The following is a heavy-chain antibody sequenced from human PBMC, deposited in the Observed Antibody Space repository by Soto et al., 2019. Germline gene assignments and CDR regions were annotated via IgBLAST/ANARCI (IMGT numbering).Heavy chain of an antibody. V-gene: IGHV3-23*01. CDR2: ISGSGGST. CDR3: ARRSSGWYFDY. CDR1: GFTFSSYA. J-gene: IGHJ4*02. D-gene: IGHD6-19*01. Sequence: EVQLLESGGGLVQPGGSLRLSCAASGFTFSSYAMSWVRQAPGKGLEWVSAISGSGGSTYYADSVKGRFTISRDNSKNTLYLQMNSLSEEDTAVYYCARRSSGWYFDYWGQGTLVTVSS.